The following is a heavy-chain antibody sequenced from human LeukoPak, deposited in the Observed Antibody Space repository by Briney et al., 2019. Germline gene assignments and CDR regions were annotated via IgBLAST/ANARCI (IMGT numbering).Heavy chain of an antibody. J-gene: IGHJ5*02. V-gene: IGHV4-34*01. D-gene: IGHD3-22*01. CDR2: INHSGST. CDR1: GGSFSGYY. Sequence: PSETLSLTCAVYGGSFSGYYWSWIRQPPGKGLEWIGEINHSGSTNYNPSLKSRVTISVDTSKNQFSLKLSSVTAADTAVYYCARTIPIHYDSSGYYYVGWFDPWGQGTLVTVSS. CDR3: ARTIPIHYDSSGYYYVGWFDP.